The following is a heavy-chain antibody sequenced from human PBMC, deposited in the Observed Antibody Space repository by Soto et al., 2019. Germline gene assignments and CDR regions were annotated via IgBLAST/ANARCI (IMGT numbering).Heavy chain of an antibody. J-gene: IGHJ6*02. D-gene: IGHD3-10*02. Sequence: QVQLVEYGGGVVQPGTSLRLSCAASGFTFKTHAMHWVRQAPGKGLEWMAVIAYDGNEKFYADSVKGRFTICRDNSKNALYLHINTPRNEDTAVYYCGKDVGDYVPYYYGVDVWGPGTTVTVSS. CDR2: IAYDGNEK. CDR1: GFTFKTHA. CDR3: GKDVGDYVPYYYGVDV. V-gene: IGHV3-30*18.